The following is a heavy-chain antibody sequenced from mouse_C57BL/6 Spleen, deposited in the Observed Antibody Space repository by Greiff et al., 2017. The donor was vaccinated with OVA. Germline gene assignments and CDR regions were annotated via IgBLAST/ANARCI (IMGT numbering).Heavy chain of an antibody. CDR3: ARGFITTVVENYAMDY. Sequence: EVKVVESGPELVKPGASVKISCKASGYSFTDYNMNWVKQSNGKSLEWIGVINPNYGTTSYNQKFKGKATLTVDQSSSTAYMQLNSLTSEDSAVYYCARGFITTVVENYAMDYWGQGTSVTVSS. J-gene: IGHJ4*01. V-gene: IGHV1-39*01. D-gene: IGHD1-1*01. CDR2: INPNYGTT. CDR1: GYSFTDYN.